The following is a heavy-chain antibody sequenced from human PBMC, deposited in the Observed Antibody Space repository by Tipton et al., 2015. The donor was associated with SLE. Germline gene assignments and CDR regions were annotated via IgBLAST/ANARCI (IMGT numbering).Heavy chain of an antibody. J-gene: IGHJ2*01. D-gene: IGHD5-18*01. Sequence: QVQLVQSGGGLLQPGGSLRLSCGASGFTFSRSAMSWVRQPPGKGLEWIGHIYYGGTIYYNPSLKSRVTMSIDTSKNQFSLKLSSVTDVDTAVYYCARTAGRSVKLWYFDLWGRGTLVTVSS. V-gene: IGHV4-28*05. CDR3: ARTAGRSVKLWYFDL. CDR2: IYYGGTI. CDR1: GFTFSRSAM.